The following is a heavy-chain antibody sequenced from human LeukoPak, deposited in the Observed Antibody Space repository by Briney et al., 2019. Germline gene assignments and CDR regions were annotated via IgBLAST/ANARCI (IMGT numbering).Heavy chain of an antibody. V-gene: IGHV4-59*08. J-gene: IGHJ4*02. Sequence: PSETLSLTCTVSGGSISSYYWSWIRQPPGKGLEWIGYIYYSGSTNYNPSLKSRVTMTVDTSKNQFSLKLSSVTAADTAVYYCARQYSGYSDYWGQGTLVTVSS. CDR3: ARQYSGYSDY. CDR2: IYYSGST. D-gene: IGHD5-12*01. CDR1: GGSISSYY.